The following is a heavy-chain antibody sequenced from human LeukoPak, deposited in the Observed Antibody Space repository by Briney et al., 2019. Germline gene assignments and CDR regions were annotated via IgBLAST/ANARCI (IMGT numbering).Heavy chain of an antibody. CDR1: GGSVSSYF. D-gene: IGHD2-15*01. Sequence: SETLSLTCTVSGGSVSSYFWSWIRQPPGKGLEWIGYVYYSGSTNYNPSLKSRVTISVDTSKTQFSLKVTSVTAADTAVYYCARAQLYCRGSSCYPSWFDPWGQGTLVTVSS. CDR2: VYYSGST. CDR3: ARAQLYCRGSSCYPSWFDP. V-gene: IGHV4-59*02. J-gene: IGHJ5*02.